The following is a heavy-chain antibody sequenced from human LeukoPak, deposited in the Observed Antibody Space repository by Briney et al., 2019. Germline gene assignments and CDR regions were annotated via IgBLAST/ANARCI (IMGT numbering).Heavy chain of an antibody. CDR1: GGSISSYY. Sequence: PSETLSLTCTVSGGSISSYYWSWIRQPPGKGLEWIGYTYYSGSTNYNPSLKSRVTISVDTSKNQFSLKLSSVTAADTAVYYCARGRGSGSYYFDYWGQGTLVTVSS. D-gene: IGHD1-26*01. J-gene: IGHJ4*02. V-gene: IGHV4-59*01. CDR3: ARGRGSGSYYFDY. CDR2: TYYSGST.